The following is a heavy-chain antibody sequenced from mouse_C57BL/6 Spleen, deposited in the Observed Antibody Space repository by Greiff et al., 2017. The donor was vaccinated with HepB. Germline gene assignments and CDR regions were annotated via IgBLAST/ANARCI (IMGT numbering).Heavy chain of an antibody. CDR2: IHPNSGST. V-gene: IGHV1-64*01. CDR1: GYTFTSYW. Sequence: QVQLQQPGAELVKPGASVKLSCKASGYTFTSYWMHWVKQRPGQGLEWIGMIHPNSGSTNYDEKFKSKATLTVDKSSSTPYMQLSGMPSEDSAVYSCARSARREYCFDYWGQVTTLSVSS. J-gene: IGHJ2*01. CDR3: ARSARREYCFDY.